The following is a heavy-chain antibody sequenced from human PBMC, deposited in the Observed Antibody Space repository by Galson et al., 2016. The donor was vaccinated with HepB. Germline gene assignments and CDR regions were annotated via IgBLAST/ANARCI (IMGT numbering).Heavy chain of an antibody. J-gene: IGHJ4*02. V-gene: IGHV3-23*01. CDR2: ISGVSDRT. Sequence: SLRLSCAASGFTLSNYAMSWVRQAPGKGPEWVSAISGVSDRTYYAGSMKARFIISRDDSRNMLFLKLNSQRAEDTAIYYCAKESPYSNIRQYYLENWGLGTLVTVSS. D-gene: IGHD4-11*01. CDR3: AKESPYSNIRQYYLEN. CDR1: GFTLSNYA.